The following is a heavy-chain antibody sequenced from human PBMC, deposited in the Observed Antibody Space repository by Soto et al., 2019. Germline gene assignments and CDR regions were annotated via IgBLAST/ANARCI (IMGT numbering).Heavy chain of an antibody. CDR2: INTDGSST. J-gene: IGHJ3*01. D-gene: IGHD3-10*01. V-gene: IGHV3-74*01. Sequence: EVQLVESGGGLVQPGGSLRLSCADSGFSFSSYWMHWVRQGPGKGLVWVSRINTDGSSTNYADSVKGRFTISRDNAKDTVYPRMNSLRAEETVVYCCARTPGGYYIDWGQGTMVTVSS. CDR3: ARTPGGYYID. CDR1: GFSFSSYW.